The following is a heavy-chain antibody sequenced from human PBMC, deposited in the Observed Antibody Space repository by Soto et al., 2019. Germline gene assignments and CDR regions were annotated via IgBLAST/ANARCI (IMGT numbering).Heavy chain of an antibody. J-gene: IGHJ4*02. V-gene: IGHV3-23*01. CDR1: GFTFSNYI. D-gene: IGHD2-15*01. CDR2: ITGGGGDT. CDR3: AKGSADTRPYYIDY. Sequence: GGSLRLSCAASGFTFSNYIMSWVRQAPAKGLEWFSAITGGGGDTYYADSVKGRFTISRDNSNNILYLQMNSLRAEDTAVYYCAKGSADTRPYYIDYWGPGTLVTVSS.